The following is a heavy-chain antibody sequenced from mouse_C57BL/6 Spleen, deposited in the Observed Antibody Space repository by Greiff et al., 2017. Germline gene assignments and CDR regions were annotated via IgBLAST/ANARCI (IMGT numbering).Heavy chain of an antibody. CDR2: ISYDGSN. CDR1: GYSITSGYY. J-gene: IGHJ1*03. CDR3: ARVYYYGSRYFDV. V-gene: IGHV3-6*01. Sequence: VQLQQSGPGLVKPSQSLSLTCSVTGYSITSGYYWNWIRQFPGNKLEWMGYISYDGSNNYNPSLKNRISITRDTSKNQFFLKLNSVTTEDTATYYCARVYYYGSRYFDVWGTGTTVTVAS. D-gene: IGHD1-1*01.